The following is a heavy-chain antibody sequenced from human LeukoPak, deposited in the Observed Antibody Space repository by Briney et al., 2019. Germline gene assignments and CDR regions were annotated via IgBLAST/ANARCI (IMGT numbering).Heavy chain of an antibody. CDR2: ISGSGGST. V-gene: IGHV3-23*01. D-gene: IGHD3-10*01. J-gene: IGHJ5*02. CDR3: ARWGQVVRDSWFDP. Sequence: GGSLRLSCAASGFTFSSYAMSWVRQAPGKGLEWVSAISGSGGSTYYADSVKGRFTISRDNSKNTLYLQMNSLRAEDTAVYYCARWGQVVRDSWFDPWGQGTLITVSS. CDR1: GFTFSSYA.